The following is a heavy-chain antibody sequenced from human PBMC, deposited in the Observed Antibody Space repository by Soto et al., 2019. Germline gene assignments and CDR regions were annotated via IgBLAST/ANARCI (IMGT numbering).Heavy chain of an antibody. Sequence: PGGSLRLSCAASGFTFSSYSMNWVRQAPGKGLEWVSSISSSSSYIYYADSVKGRFTISRDNAKNSLYLQMNSLRAEDTAVYYSARDIYSGYDLGVFRFDYWGQGTLVTVSS. CDR2: ISSSSSYI. CDR3: ARDIYSGYDLGVFRFDY. V-gene: IGHV3-21*01. J-gene: IGHJ4*02. CDR1: GFTFSSYS. D-gene: IGHD5-12*01.